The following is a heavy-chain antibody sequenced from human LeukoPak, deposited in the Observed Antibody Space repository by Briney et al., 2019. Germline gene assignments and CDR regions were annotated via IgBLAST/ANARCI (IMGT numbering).Heavy chain of an antibody. CDR1: GYTFTSYA. J-gene: IGHJ4*02. CDR2: INTNTGNP. D-gene: IGHD2-15*01. Sequence: ASVKVSCKASGYTFTSYAMNWVRQAPGQGLEWMGWINTNTGNPTYAQGFTGRFVFSLDTSVSTAYLQISSLKAEDTAVYYCARGPFSTVVVAATDLDYWGQGTLVTVSP. V-gene: IGHV7-4-1*02. CDR3: ARGPFSTVVVAATDLDY.